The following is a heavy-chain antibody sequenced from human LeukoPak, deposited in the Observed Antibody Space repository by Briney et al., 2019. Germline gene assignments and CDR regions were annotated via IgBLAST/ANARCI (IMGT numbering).Heavy chain of an antibody. J-gene: IGHJ6*03. V-gene: IGHV3-21*01. CDR2: ISSSSSYI. CDR1: GFTFSSYS. CDR3: ARDGPDVLRYFDWLPSKTYYYYYMDV. Sequence: GGSLRLSCAASGFTFSSYSMNWVRQAPGKGLEWVSSISSSSSYIYYADSVKGRFTISRDNAKNSLYLQVNSLRAEDTAVYYCARDGPDVLRYFDWLPSKTYYYYYMDVWGKGTTVTISS. D-gene: IGHD3-9*01.